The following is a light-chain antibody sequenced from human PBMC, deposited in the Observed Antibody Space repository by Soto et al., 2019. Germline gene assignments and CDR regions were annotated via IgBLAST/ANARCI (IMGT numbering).Light chain of an antibody. V-gene: IGKV3-20*01. CDR2: DAS. J-gene: IGKJ1*01. Sequence: EVVLTQSPGTLSLSPGERATLSCRASQSISQSLAWYQQRPGQSPRLLIYDASRSATAIPDRFTGSGFGTDFTLPISRLAPDDLAVYYCQQYGGSPRTFGQGTKVEIK. CDR3: QQYGGSPRT. CDR1: QSISQS.